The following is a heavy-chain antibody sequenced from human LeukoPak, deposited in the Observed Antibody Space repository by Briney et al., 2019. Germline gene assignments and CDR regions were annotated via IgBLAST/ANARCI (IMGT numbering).Heavy chain of an antibody. CDR1: GFTFSSYA. V-gene: IGHV3-23*01. Sequence: GSLRLSCAASGFTFSSYAMSWVRQAPGKGLEWVSAISGSGGTTAYADSVKGRFTISRDNSRNTLYLQMNSLRLEDTAVYYCASQPQYSSDWPKYFQHWGQGTLVTVSS. J-gene: IGHJ1*01. D-gene: IGHD6-19*01. CDR2: ISGSGGTT. CDR3: ASQPQYSSDWPKYFQH.